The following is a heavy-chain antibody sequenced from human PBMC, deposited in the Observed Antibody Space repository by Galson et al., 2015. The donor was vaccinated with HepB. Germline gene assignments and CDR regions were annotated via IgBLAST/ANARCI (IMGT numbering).Heavy chain of an antibody. CDR3: ASSGTSYDFWSGYYMYAEYFQH. J-gene: IGHJ1*01. CDR2: ISYDGSNK. Sequence: SLRLSCAASGFTFSSYAMHWVRQAPGKGLEWVAVISYDGSNKYYADSVKGRFTISRDNSKNTLYLQMNSLRAEDTAVYYCASSGTSYDFWSGYYMYAEYFQHWGQGTLVTVSS. CDR1: GFTFSSYA. D-gene: IGHD3-3*01. V-gene: IGHV3-30-3*01.